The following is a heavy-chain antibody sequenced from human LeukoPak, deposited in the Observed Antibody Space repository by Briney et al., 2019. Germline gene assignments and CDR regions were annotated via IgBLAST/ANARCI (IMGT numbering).Heavy chain of an antibody. Sequence: GGSLRLSCAVSGFPFSSYWMSWVRHAPGKGLEWVSSISSSNIYIYYADSVKGRFTISRDNAKNSLYLQMNSLRAEDTAVYYCARAPRGGYSYPRGYYFDYWGQGTLVTVSS. CDR1: GFPFSSYW. CDR2: ISSSNIYI. D-gene: IGHD5-18*01. CDR3: ARAPRGGYSYPRGYYFDY. V-gene: IGHV3-21*01. J-gene: IGHJ4*02.